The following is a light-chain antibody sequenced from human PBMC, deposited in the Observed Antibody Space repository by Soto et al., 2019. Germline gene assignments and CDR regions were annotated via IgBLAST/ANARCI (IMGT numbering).Light chain of an antibody. Sequence: EIVRTQSPATLSVSPGERATLSCRASQSVSSNLAWYQQKPGQAPRLLIYGASTRATGIPARFSGSGSWTDFTLAIRRLEPEDFAVYYCHQFGYSPRTFGQGTKV. J-gene: IGKJ1*01. V-gene: IGKV3-15*01. CDR1: QSVSSN. CDR2: GAS. CDR3: HQFGYSPRT.